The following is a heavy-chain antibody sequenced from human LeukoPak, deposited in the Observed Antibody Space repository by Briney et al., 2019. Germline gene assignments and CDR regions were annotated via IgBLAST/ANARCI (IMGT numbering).Heavy chain of an antibody. J-gene: IGHJ4*02. CDR2: INPSGGST. CDR1: GYTFTSYG. D-gene: IGHD3-9*01. V-gene: IGHV1-46*01. Sequence: ASVKVSCKASGYTFTSYGISWVRQAPGQGLEWMGIINPSGGSTSYAQKFQGRVTMTRDTSTSTVYMELSSLRSEDTAVYYCARDPYYDILLEYWGQGTLVTVSS. CDR3: ARDPYYDILLEY.